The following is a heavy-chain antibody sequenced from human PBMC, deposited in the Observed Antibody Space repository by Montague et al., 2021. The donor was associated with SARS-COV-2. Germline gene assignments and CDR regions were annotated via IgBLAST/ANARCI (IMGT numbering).Heavy chain of an antibody. J-gene: IGHJ6*02. Sequence: SLRLSCAASGFTFSSYGMHWVRQAPGKGLEWVAVIWYDGSNKYYADSVKGRFTISRDNSKNTLYLQMNSLRAEDTAAYYCARLYYYGSGRRMGYYYYGMDVWGQGTTVTVSS. CDR1: GFTFSSYG. CDR2: IWYDGSNK. V-gene: IGHV3-33*01. D-gene: IGHD3-10*01. CDR3: ARLYYYGSGRRMGYYYYGMDV.